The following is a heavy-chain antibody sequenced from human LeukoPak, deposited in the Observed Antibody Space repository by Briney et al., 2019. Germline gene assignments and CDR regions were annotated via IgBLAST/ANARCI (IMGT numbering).Heavy chain of an antibody. V-gene: IGHV4-39*07. D-gene: IGHD3-3*01. CDR1: GGSINSSSYY. J-gene: IGHJ4*02. CDR2: IYYSGST. CDR3: ARERRFWSGYFLDY. Sequence: SETLSLTCTVSGGSINSSSYYWGWIRQPPGKGLEWIGSIYYSGSTYYNPSLKSRVTISVDTSKNQSSLKLSSVTAADTAVYYCARERRFWSGYFLDYWGQGTLVTVSS.